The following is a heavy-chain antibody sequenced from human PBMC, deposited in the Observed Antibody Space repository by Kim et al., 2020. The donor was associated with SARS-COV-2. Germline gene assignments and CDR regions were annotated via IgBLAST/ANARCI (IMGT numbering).Heavy chain of an antibody. J-gene: IGHJ5*02. CDR3: ARDADSSGLYNWFDP. CDR1: GYTFTSYA. CDR2: INAGNGNT. D-gene: IGHD6-19*01. Sequence: ASVKVSCKASGYTFTSYAMHWVRQAPGQRLEWMGWINAGNGNTKYSQKFQGRVTITRDTSASTAYMELSSLRSEDTAVYYCARDADSSGLYNWFDPWGQGTLVTVSS. V-gene: IGHV1-3*01.